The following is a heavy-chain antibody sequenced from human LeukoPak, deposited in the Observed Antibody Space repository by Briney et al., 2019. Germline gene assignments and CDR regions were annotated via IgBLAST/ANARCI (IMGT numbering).Heavy chain of an antibody. D-gene: IGHD6-13*01. V-gene: IGHV4-34*01. Sequence: SETLSLTCAVYGGSFSGYYWSWIRQPPGKGLEWIGEINHSGSTNYNPSLKSRVTISVDTSKNQFSLELSSVTAADTAVYYCASLPLRQQLVRRAQNYYFDYWGQGTLVTVSS. CDR3: ASLPLRQQLVRRAQNYYFDY. CDR1: GGSFSGYY. CDR2: INHSGST. J-gene: IGHJ4*02.